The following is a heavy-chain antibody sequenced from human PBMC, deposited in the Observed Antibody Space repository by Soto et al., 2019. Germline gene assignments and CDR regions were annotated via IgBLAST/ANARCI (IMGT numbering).Heavy chain of an antibody. V-gene: IGHV4-4*08. CDR3: ATGNNWFLS. J-gene: IGHJ5*01. Sequence: SETLSLTCLVSGGSINNAFWNWIRHTPGKGLQWVGYIYSTGYAAYNPSLEARATISMDKSRNQVSLRLTSVTAEDTATYYCATGNNWFLSWGQCTSVTVSS. CDR1: GGSINNAF. CDR2: IYSTGYA.